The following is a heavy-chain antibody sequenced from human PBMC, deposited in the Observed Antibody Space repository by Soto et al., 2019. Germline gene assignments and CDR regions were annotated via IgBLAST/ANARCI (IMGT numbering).Heavy chain of an antibody. CDR2: IYWNDDK. V-gene: IGHV2-5*01. J-gene: IGHJ5*02. CDR1: GSSLSTSGVG. Sequence: SGPTLVNPTQTLTLTCTFSGSSLSTSGVGVGWIRQPPGKALEWLALIYWNDDKRYSPSLKSRLTITKDTSKNQVVLTMTNMDPVDTATYYCARRLYSSSPYNWFDPWGQGTLVTVCS. CDR3: ARRLYSSSPYNWFDP. D-gene: IGHD6-6*01.